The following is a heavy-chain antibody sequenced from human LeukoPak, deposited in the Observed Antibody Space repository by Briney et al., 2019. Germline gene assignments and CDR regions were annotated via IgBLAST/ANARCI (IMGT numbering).Heavy chain of an antibody. Sequence: GGSLRLSCAASGFTFSSYWMTWVRQAPGKGLEWVANIKRDGSEKYYVDSVKGRFTISRDNAKNSLYLQMNSLRAEDTAVYYCASGLPSYYDTCGYVPLDYWGQGTLVAVSS. J-gene: IGHJ4*02. CDR2: IKRDGSEK. CDR1: GFTFSSYW. CDR3: ASGLPSYYDTCGYVPLDY. D-gene: IGHD3-22*01. V-gene: IGHV3-7*05.